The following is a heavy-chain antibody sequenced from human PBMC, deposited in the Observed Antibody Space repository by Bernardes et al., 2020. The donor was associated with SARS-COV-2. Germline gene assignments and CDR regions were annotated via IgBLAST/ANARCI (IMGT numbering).Heavy chain of an antibody. Sequence: SGPTLVKPTQTPTLTCTFPGFSLSTSGVGVGWIRQPPGKALEWLALIYWDDDRRYSPSLKSRLTITKDTPKNQVVLTMTNMDPVDTATYYGAHRRAGFWSPYYSSWGLGPLVTVTS. CDR2: IYWDDDR. CDR3: AHRRAGFWSPYYSS. D-gene: IGHD3-3*01. V-gene: IGHV2-5*02. CDR1: GFSLSTSGVG. J-gene: IGHJ4*02.